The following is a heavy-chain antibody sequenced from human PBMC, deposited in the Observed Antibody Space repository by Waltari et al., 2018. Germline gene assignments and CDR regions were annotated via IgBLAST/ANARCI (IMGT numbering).Heavy chain of an antibody. V-gene: IGHV1-8*01. CDR2: MNPNSRNT. CDR3: ARGAAPGKVAHWFDP. D-gene: IGHD6-13*01. CDR1: GYTFKNFD. J-gene: IGHJ5*02. Sequence: QVQLVQSGAEVKQPGTSLKVSCKTSGYTFKNFDINWFRQGPGQRIEWMGWMNPNSRNTGFAQGFQDRLIMAANNAITTADMELTGLTADDTAVYYCARGAAPGKVAHWFDPWGQETLVTVSS.